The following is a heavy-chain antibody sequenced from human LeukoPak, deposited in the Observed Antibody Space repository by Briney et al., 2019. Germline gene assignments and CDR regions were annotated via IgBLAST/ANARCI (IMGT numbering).Heavy chain of an antibody. Sequence: PGGSLRLSCAASGFTFTTYAMSWVRQAPGKGLEWVSSLSGSGDLTYYADSLRGRFTISRDNSKNTLYLQLNSLRVEDTAVYYCAKDRRGSGWHGGFDSWGQGTLVTVSS. CDR3: AKDRRGSGWHGGFDS. D-gene: IGHD6-19*01. CDR1: GFTFTTYA. V-gene: IGHV3-23*01. CDR2: LSGSGDLT. J-gene: IGHJ4*02.